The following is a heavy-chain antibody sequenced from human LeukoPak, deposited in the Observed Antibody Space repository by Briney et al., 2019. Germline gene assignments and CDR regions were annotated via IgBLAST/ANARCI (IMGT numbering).Heavy chain of an antibody. V-gene: IGHV1-69*13. CDR3: AGGYCSGGSCYSYDAFDI. Sequence: GASVKVSCKASGYTFTSYGISWVRQAPGQGLEWMGGIIPIFGTANYAQKFQGRVTITADESTSTAYMELSSLRSEDTAVYYCAGGYCSGGSCYSYDAFDIWGQGTMVTVSS. J-gene: IGHJ3*02. CDR1: GYTFTSYG. D-gene: IGHD2-15*01. CDR2: IIPIFGTA.